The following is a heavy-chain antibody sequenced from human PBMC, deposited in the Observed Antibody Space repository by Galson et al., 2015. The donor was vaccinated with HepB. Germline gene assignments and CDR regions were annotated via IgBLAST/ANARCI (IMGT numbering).Heavy chain of an antibody. V-gene: IGHV3-7*01. J-gene: IGHJ5*02. D-gene: IGHD6-13*01. CDR2: INKDGSEK. CDR3: VRDREVAGGGDWFDP. Sequence: SLRLSCAASGLSLSDYYMTWVRQAPGKGLEWVANINKDGSEKYYVDSVKGRFTISRDNAKRSLWLQMNSLRVEDTAVYYCVRDREVAGGGDWFDPWGPGTLVTVSA. CDR1: GLSLSDYY.